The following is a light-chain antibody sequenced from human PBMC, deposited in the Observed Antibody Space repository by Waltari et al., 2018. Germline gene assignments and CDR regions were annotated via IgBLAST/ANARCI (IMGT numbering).Light chain of an antibody. J-gene: IGKJ5*01. CDR2: AAF. CDR3: QQFNTYPLT. Sequence: IQLTQSPSSLSASVGDRVTITCRASQGISSYLALYQQQPGKAPNLLIYAAFTLQSGVPSRFSGSGSGTDFTLTISSLQPEDFATYYCQQFNTYPLTFGQGTRLEIK. V-gene: IGKV1-9*01. CDR1: QGISSY.